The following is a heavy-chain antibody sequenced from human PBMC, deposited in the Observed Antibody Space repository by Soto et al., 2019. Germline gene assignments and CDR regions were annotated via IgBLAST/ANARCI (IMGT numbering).Heavy chain of an antibody. D-gene: IGHD3-10*01. Sequence: PSETLSLTCAVSGDSLDSGVWWSWVRQPPGKGLEWIGEIFHSGTTNYIPSLTSRVTISVDKSKNQFSLKLTSVTAADSAVYYCARTMVRGVRDFYSYDMDVWGQGATVTVS. CDR1: GDSLDSGVW. CDR3: ARTMVRGVRDFYSYDMDV. J-gene: IGHJ6*02. CDR2: IFHSGTT. V-gene: IGHV4-4*02.